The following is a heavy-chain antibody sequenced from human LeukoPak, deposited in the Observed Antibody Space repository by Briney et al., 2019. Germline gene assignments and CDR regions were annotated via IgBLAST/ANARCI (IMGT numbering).Heavy chain of an antibody. D-gene: IGHD6-19*01. V-gene: IGHV5-51*01. Sequence: GASLKISCKGSGSIFTSYWIGCGRQLPGKGLEWMGIIYPGDSDTRYSPSFQGQVTISADKSISTAYLQWSSLKASDTAMYYCARRMGSSGWVSFDYSGQGTLVTVSS. CDR2: IYPGDSDT. J-gene: IGHJ4*02. CDR1: GSIFTSYW. CDR3: ARRMGSSGWVSFDY.